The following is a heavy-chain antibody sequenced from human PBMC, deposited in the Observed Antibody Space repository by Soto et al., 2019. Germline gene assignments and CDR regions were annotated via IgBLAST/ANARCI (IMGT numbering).Heavy chain of an antibody. V-gene: IGHV1-2*02. D-gene: IGHD1-26*01. J-gene: IGHJ6*02. CDR3: ARETIVGATEPGNYYYYGMDV. CDR1: GYTFTGYY. Sequence: ASVKVSCKASGYTFTGYYMHWVRQAPGQGLEWMGWINPNSGGTNYAQKFQGRVTMTRDTSISTAYMELSRLRSDDTAVYYCARETIVGATEPGNYYYYGMDVWGQGTTVTVSS. CDR2: INPNSGGT.